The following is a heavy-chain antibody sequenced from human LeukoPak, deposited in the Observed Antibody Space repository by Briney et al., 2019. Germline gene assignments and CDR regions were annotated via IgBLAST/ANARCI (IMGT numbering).Heavy chain of an antibody. D-gene: IGHD3-10*01. CDR1: GGSFTGYY. Sequence: SETLSLTCAVYGGSFTGYYWSWIRQPPGKGLEWIGEINHRGSTNHIPSLKSRVTISVDTSKNQFSLKLSSVTAADTAVYYCARGLDQYGSGSYYNDYWGQGTLVTVSS. V-gene: IGHV4-34*01. CDR3: ARGLDQYGSGSYYNDY. CDR2: INHRGST. J-gene: IGHJ4*02.